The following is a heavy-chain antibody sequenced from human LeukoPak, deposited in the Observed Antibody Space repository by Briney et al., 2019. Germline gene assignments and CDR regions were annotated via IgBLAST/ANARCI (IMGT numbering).Heavy chain of an antibody. J-gene: IGHJ4*02. CDR3: ARDRIAAAGTLDY. CDR2: IWYDGSNK. D-gene: IGHD6-13*01. V-gene: IGHV3-33*01. CDR1: GFTFSSYG. Sequence: GRSLRLSCAASGFTFSSYGMHWVRQAPGKGLEWVAVIWYDGSNKHYADSVKGRFTISRDNSKNTLYLQMNSLRAEDTAVYYCARDRIAAAGTLDYWGQGTLVTVSS.